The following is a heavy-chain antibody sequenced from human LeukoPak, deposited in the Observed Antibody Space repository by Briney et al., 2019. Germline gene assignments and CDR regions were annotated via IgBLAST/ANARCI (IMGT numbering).Heavy chain of an antibody. D-gene: IGHD3-16*01. CDR2: IYPADSDT. Sequence: AGESLKISCKGSGYSFTNYWIGWVRQMPGKGLEWMGIIYPADSDTRYSPSFQDQVTISADKSISTAYLQWSSLKASDTAMYYCARGARAVFYYMDVWGKGTTVTVSS. CDR3: ARGARAVFYYMDV. J-gene: IGHJ6*03. V-gene: IGHV5-51*01. CDR1: GYSFTNYW.